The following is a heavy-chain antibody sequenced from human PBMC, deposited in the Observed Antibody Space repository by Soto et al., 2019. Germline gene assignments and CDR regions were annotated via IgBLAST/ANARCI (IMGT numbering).Heavy chain of an antibody. CDR1: GFTFSDHY. Sequence: PGGSLRLSCAASGFTFSDHYMDWVRQAPGKGLEWVGRTRDKANSYTTEYAASVKGRFTISRDDSKNSLYLQMNSLKTEDTAVYYCARFATMTTNYYYGMDVWGQGTTDTVSS. J-gene: IGHJ6*02. D-gene: IGHD3-10*01. CDR2: TRDKANSYTT. CDR3: ARFATMTTNYYYGMDV. V-gene: IGHV3-72*01.